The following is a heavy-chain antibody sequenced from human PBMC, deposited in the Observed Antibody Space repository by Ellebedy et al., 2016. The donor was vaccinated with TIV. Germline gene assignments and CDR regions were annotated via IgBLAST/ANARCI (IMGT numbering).Heavy chain of an antibody. CDR2: ISHTGSRT. J-gene: IGHJ4*02. Sequence: PGGSLRLSCAASGFTFNSYAMSWVRQATGKGLEWVSTISHTGSRTYYANSVEGRFTISRDNSKRTVDLQMNSLRAEDTAIYFCAKDRTSGDGYWVFDNWGQGTLVSVSS. D-gene: IGHD5-18*01. V-gene: IGHV3-23*01. CDR3: AKDRTSGDGYWVFDN. CDR1: GFTFNSYA.